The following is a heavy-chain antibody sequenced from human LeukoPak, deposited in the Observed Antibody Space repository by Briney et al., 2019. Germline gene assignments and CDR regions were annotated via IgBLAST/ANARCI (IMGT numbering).Heavy chain of an antibody. CDR1: GVSLHRSF. V-gene: IGHV4-59*01. D-gene: IGHD3/OR15-3a*01. Sequence: PSETLSLTCVVSGVSLHRSFWTWVRQPPGKGLEWIGRIYSSGTTDYSPSLKSRLTISIDTSKNQFSLRLASMTAADTAVYFCGRRPAVDGPIDNWGQRILVAASS. J-gene: IGHJ4*02. CDR2: IYSSGTT. CDR3: GRRPAVDGPIDN.